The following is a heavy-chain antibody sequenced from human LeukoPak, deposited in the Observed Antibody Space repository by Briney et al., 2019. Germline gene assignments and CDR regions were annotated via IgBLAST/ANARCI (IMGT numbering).Heavy chain of an antibody. CDR1: GFTVSSNY. Sequence: GGSLRLSCAASGFTVSSNYMSWVRQAPGKGLEWVSVIYSGGSTYYADSVKGRFTISRDNAKNSLYLQMNSLRAEDTAVYYCAREGADNWNYGKFDYWGQGTLVTVSS. V-gene: IGHV3-66*01. D-gene: IGHD1-7*01. J-gene: IGHJ4*02. CDR3: AREGADNWNYGKFDY. CDR2: IYSGGST.